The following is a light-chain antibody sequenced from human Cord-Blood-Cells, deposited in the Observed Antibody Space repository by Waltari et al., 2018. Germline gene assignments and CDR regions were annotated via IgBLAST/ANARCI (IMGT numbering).Light chain of an antibody. CDR3: CSYAGSSTLV. CDR2: EGS. CDR1: RSNVGGYNL. Sequence: QSSLTQPASVSGSPGQSITIPCTGTRSNVGGYNLISWYYQHPGKPPKLLIYEGSKRPSGVSNRFSGSKSGNTASLTISGLQAEDEADYYCCSYAGSSTLVFGGGTKLTVL. V-gene: IGLV2-23*01. J-gene: IGLJ2*01.